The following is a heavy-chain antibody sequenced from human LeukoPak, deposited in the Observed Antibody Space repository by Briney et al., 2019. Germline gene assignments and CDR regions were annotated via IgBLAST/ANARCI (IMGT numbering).Heavy chain of an antibody. CDR2: ISGIGGST. Sequence: PGGSLTLSCVASGFTFSSYSMRWVRQAAGKGLEWVSAISGIGGSTYYADSVKGRFTISRDNSKNTLYLQMNSLQGEDTAVYYWAKAYSSSSPSYWGQGTLVTVSS. V-gene: IGHV3-23*01. J-gene: IGHJ4*02. CDR1: GFTFSSYS. D-gene: IGHD6-6*01. CDR3: AKAYSSSSPSY.